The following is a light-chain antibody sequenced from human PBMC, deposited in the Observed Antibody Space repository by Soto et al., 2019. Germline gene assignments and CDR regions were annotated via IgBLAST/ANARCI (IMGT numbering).Light chain of an antibody. CDR1: QSISSW. J-gene: IGKJ5*01. CDR2: DAS. Sequence: DFQMTQSPSILSASVGDRGTITCRASQSISSWLAWYQQKPGKAPQALIYDASSLKSGVPSRFSGNGSGTEFTLTISSLQPDDFATYYCQQYNTYSTFGQGTRLEIK. CDR3: QQYNTYST. V-gene: IGKV1-5*01.